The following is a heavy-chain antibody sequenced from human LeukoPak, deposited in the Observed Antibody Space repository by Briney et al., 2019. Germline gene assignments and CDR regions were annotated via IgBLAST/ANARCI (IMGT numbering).Heavy chain of an antibody. D-gene: IGHD3-16*02. V-gene: IGHV1-58*02. CDR3: AAVGGDVRLGELSLSPIDY. Sequence: GTSVKVSCKASGFTFTSSAMQWVRQARGQRLEWIGWIVVGSGNTNYAQKFQERVTITRAMSTSTAYMELSSLRSEDTAVYYCAAVGGDVRLGELSLSPIDYWGQGTLVTVSS. CDR2: IVVGSGNT. J-gene: IGHJ4*02. CDR1: GFTFTSSA.